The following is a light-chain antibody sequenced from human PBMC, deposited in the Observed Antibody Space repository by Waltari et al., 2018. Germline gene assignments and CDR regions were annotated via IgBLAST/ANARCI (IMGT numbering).Light chain of an antibody. CDR1: QSISSY. V-gene: IGKV1-39*01. J-gene: IGKJ4*01. CDR2: AAS. Sequence: DIQMTQSPSSPSASVGDRAPITCRASQSISSYLNWYQQKPGKAPKLLIYAASSLQSGVPSRFSGSGSGTDFTLTISSLQPEDFATYYCQQSYSTPLTFGGGTKVEIK. CDR3: QQSYSTPLT.